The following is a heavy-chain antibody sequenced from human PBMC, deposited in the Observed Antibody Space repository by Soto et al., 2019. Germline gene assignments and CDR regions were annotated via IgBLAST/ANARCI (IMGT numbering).Heavy chain of an antibody. CDR3: ARVRGYCTRTNCYEGIGAFNI. J-gene: IGHJ3*02. V-gene: IGHV4-59*01. CDR2: MYYSGNT. Sequence: WTWIRQPPGKGLEWIGYMYYSGNTNYNPSLKSRVTMSVDTAKNQLSLKLDSVTAADTAVYYCARVRGYCTRTNCYEGIGAFNIWAQGTRVTATS. D-gene: IGHD2-2*01.